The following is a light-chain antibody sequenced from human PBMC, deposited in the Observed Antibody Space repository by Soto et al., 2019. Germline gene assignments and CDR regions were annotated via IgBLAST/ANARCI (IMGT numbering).Light chain of an antibody. J-gene: IGKJ5*01. Sequence: EIVMTQSPATLSVSPGERATLSCRASQSVSSNLAWYQQKPGQAPRLLIYGASTRATGIPARFSGSGSGTEFTLTISSLQSEDFAVYYCPKYNNWLITFGQGTRLEIK. CDR2: GAS. V-gene: IGKV3-15*01. CDR3: PKYNNWLIT. CDR1: QSVSSN.